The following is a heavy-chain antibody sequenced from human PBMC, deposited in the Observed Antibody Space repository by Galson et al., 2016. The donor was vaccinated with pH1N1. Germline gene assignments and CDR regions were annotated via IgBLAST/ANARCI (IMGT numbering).Heavy chain of an antibody. J-gene: IGHJ4*02. CDR2: IDPSGVTT. CDR3: ARDAGSYNGYFDY. Sequence: SVKVSCKASGYTFSSFYMHWVRQAPGQGHEWMGIIDPSGVTTIYAQKFQGRVTLTRDTSTRTVYMELTSLRSEDTAVYYCARDAGSYNGYFDYWGQGTLVTVPS. CDR1: GYTFSSFY. V-gene: IGHV1-46*01. D-gene: IGHD3-10*01.